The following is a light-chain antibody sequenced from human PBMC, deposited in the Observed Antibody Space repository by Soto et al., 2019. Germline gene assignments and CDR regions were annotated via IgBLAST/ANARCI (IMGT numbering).Light chain of an antibody. J-gene: IGKJ3*01. CDR1: RGINTF. V-gene: IGKV1-27*01. CDR2: AAS. CDR3: QKYDTAPLT. Sequence: DIQMTQSPPSLSASVGDRVTITCRASRGINTFLAWYQQKQGKVPKLLIYAASTLQSGVPSRFSGSGSGTDFTLTINSLQPEDVGTYYCQKYDTAPLTLGPWTTVDVK.